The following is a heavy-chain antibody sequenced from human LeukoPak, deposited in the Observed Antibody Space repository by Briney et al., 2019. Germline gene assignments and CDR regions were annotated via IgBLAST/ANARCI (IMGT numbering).Heavy chain of an antibody. V-gene: IGHV4-59*01. J-gene: IGHJ4*02. CDR3: ATGSRGYRFDF. D-gene: IGHD3-22*01. Sequence: SETLSLTRTLSGGTISSFYWHWIRQPPGKGLEWIGYIHYSGSTNYNPSLKSRVTISVDTYKNQFSLNLSSVTAADTAVYYCATGSRGYRFDFWGQGTLVTVSS. CDR2: IHYSGST. CDR1: GGTISSFY.